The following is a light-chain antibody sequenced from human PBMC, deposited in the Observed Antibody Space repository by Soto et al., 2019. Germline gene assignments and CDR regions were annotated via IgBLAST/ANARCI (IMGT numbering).Light chain of an antibody. CDR1: QSIRSW. CDR2: GAS. Sequence: DIQMTQSPSTLSASVGDSVTITCRASQSIRSWLAWYQWKPGKAPKLLIYGASILESGVPLRFSGSGSGTEFTLTISSLQPDDFATYYCQHYHSDPWTFGPGTKVEVK. CDR3: QHYHSDPWT. V-gene: IGKV1-5*01. J-gene: IGKJ1*01.